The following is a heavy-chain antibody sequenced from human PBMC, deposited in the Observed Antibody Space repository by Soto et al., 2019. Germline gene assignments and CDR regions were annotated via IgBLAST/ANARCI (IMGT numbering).Heavy chain of an antibody. J-gene: IGHJ4*02. CDR2: IRQDGSEK. CDR3: ARDGQLVINYFDY. V-gene: IGHV3-7*01. CDR1: GFTFSSYW. D-gene: IGHD6-13*01. Sequence: PGGSLRLSCAASGFTFSSYWMSWVRQAPGKGLEWVANIRQDGSEKYYVDSVKGRFTISRDNAKNSLYLQMNSLRAEDTAVYYCARDGQLVINYFDYWGQGTLVNVSS.